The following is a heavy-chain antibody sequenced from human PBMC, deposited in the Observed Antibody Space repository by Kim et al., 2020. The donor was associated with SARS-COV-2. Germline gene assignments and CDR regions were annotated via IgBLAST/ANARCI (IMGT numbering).Heavy chain of an antibody. D-gene: IGHD6-13*01. V-gene: IGHV5-51*01. J-gene: IGHJ4*02. Sequence: TRYSPSFQGRVTISVDKSISTAYLQWSSLKASDTAMYYCAKWTATTGTPYWGQGTLVNVSS. CDR2: T. CDR3: AKWTATTGTPY.